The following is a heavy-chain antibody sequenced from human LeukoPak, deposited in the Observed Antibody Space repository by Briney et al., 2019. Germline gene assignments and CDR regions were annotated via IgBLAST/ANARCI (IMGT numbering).Heavy chain of an antibody. V-gene: IGHV3-74*03. J-gene: IGHJ4*02. D-gene: IGHD1-26*01. CDR2: IDNDGNT. CDR3: ARDSYASGSDY. Sequence: GGSLRLSCAASGFSFKNCWMHWVRQAPGKGLEWVSRIDNDGNTKYADSVKGRFTISRDNARNTLYLQMNSLRADDTAVYFCARDSYASGSDYWGQGTLVTVSS. CDR1: GFSFKNCW.